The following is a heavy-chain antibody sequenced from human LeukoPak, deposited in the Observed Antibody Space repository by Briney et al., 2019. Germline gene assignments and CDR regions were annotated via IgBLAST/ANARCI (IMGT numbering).Heavy chain of an antibody. CDR2: INWNGGST. D-gene: IGHD4-17*01. V-gene: IGHV3-20*04. J-gene: IGHJ4*02. Sequence: GGSLRLSCAASGFTFDDYGMSWVRQAPGKGLEWVSGINWNGGSTGYADSMKGRFTISRDNAKNSLYLQMNSLRAEDTALYYCARDYGDYGFGQGGYWGQGTLVTVSS. CDR3: ARDYGDYGFGQGGY. CDR1: GFTFDDYG.